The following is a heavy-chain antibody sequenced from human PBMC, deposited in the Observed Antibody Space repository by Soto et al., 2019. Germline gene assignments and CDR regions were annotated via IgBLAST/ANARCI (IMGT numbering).Heavy chain of an antibody. V-gene: IGHV3-9*01. CDR2: IAFNSGNT. CDR1: GFTFDDYA. J-gene: IGHJ3*02. CDR3: AKDLYSNYGDAFDI. D-gene: IGHD4-4*01. Sequence: GGSLRLSCAASGFTFDDYAMHWVRQAPGKGLEWVSGIAFNSGNTAYADSVKGRFTISRDNAKNSLYLQMNSLRAEDTALYYCAKDLYSNYGDAFDIWGQGTMVTVSS.